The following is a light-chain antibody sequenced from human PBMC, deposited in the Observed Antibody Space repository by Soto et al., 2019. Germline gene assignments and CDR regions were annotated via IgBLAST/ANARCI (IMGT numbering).Light chain of an antibody. CDR3: QQYNSYSLT. V-gene: IGKV1-5*01. J-gene: IGKJ3*01. CDR1: QSISSW. CDR2: DAS. Sequence: DIHMTQSPSTLSASVGDRVTITCRASQSISSWLAWYQQKPGKAPKLLIYDASSLESGAPSRFSGNGSGTEFTLTISSLQPDDFATYYCQQYNSYSLTFGPGTKVDVK.